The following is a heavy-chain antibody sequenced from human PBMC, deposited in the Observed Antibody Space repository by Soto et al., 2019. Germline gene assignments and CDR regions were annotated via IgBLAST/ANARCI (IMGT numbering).Heavy chain of an antibody. D-gene: IGHD6-13*01. V-gene: IGHV3-23*01. CDR2: ISGSGGST. J-gene: IGHJ4*02. CDR3: ARRGPGTYFDY. CDR1: GFTFSSYA. Sequence: PGGSLRLSYAAPGFTFSSYAMTWVRQAPGKGLEWVSVISGSGGSTYYADSVKGRFTISRDNSKNTLYLQMNSLRAEDTAVYYCARRGPGTYFDYWGQGSLVTVSS.